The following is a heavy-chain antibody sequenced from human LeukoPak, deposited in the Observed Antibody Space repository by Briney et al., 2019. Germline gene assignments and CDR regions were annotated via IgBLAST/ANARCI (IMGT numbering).Heavy chain of an antibody. CDR3: ARGRLQLWSYFDF. CDR2: VSQSGTT. V-gene: IGHV4-59*11. J-gene: IGHJ4*02. D-gene: IGHD1-1*01. CDR1: TGSLSGHY. Sequence: PSETLSLTCGVSTGSLSGHYWNWIRQAPGKGLEWIGYVSQSGTTNYNPSLKSRVTISADTSRNRFSLNLKPVTAADTAVYFCARGRLQLWSYFDFWGQGSLVSVSS.